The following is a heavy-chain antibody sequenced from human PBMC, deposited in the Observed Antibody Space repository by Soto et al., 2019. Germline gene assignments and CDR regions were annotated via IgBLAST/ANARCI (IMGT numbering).Heavy chain of an antibody. J-gene: IGHJ4*02. CDR3: ARITGRQLDY. Sequence: ETLSLTCTVSSGSISVTNVFWGWVRQPPGKGLEWIGNVDYSGTAYFSPSLATRVTFHVDTSKNQFSLTLYSVTAADTAVYYCARITGRQLDYWGQGILVTVSS. CDR2: VDYSGTA. CDR1: SGSISVTNVF. D-gene: IGHD1-20*01. V-gene: IGHV4-39*01.